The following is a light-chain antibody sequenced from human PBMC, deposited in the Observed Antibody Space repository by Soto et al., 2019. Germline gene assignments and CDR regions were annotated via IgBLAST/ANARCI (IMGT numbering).Light chain of an antibody. CDR1: SGDVGNYNL. CDR2: EVT. CDR3: CSFASGITYV. J-gene: IGLJ1*01. V-gene: IGLV2-23*02. Sequence: QSALTHPASVSGSPGQSITISCTGTSGDVGNYNLVSWYQQHPGKAPKLMIYEVTKWPSGVSNRFSGSKSGNTASLTISGLQAEDEADDYCCSFASGITYVFGPGTKLTVL.